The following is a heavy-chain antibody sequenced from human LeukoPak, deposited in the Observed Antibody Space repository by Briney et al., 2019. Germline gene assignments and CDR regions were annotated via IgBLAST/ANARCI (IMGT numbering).Heavy chain of an antibody. Sequence: RSGGSLRLSCAASGFTFDDYGMSWVRQAPGKGLEWVSGINWNGGSTGYADSVKGRFTISRDNAKNSLYLQMNSLRAEDTALYYCARVRGNHIWWVEGAFDIWGQGTMVTVSS. D-gene: IGHD1-14*01. CDR2: INWNGGST. CDR1: GFTFDDYG. J-gene: IGHJ3*02. CDR3: ARVRGNHIWWVEGAFDI. V-gene: IGHV3-20*04.